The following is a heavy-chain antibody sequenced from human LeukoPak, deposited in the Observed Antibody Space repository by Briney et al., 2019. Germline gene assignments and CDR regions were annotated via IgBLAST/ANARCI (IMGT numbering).Heavy chain of an antibody. D-gene: IGHD3-10*01. CDR2: IYYSGST. Sequence: SETLSLTCTVSGGSISSYYWSWIRQPPGKGLEWIGYIYYSGSTNYNPSLKSRVTISVDTSKNQFSLKLSSVTTADTAVYYCARKVDRRRPGNNCFDPWGGGTLVAASS. CDR3: ARKVDRRRPGNNCFDP. V-gene: IGHV4-59*01. CDR1: GGSISSYY. J-gene: IGHJ5*02.